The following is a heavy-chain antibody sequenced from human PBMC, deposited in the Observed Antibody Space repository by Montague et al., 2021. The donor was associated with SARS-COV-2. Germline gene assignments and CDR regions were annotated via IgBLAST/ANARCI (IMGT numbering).Heavy chain of an antibody. CDR3: ATQEDPSGWIPGPFDF. D-gene: IGHD6-19*01. CDR1: GGSISSSSYY. J-gene: IGHJ4*02. V-gene: IGHV4-39*01. Sequence: SETLSLTCTVSGGSISSSSYYWAWIRQPPGKGLEWIGSIHYRGSTYYNPSLKSRVFISVDMSKNQLSLTLTSVTAADTAVYYCATQEDPSGWIPGPFDFWGQGTLLSVSS. CDR2: IHYRGST.